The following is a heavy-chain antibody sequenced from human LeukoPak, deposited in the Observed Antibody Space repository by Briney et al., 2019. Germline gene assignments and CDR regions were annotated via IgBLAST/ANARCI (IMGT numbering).Heavy chain of an antibody. CDR3: ATSAGSYAYDFWSGYRPYYYYYYGMDV. CDR1: GGTFSSYA. CDR2: INPSGGST. Sequence: ASVKVSCKASGGTFSSYAISWVRQAPGQGLEWMGIINPSGGSTSYAQKFQGRVTMTRDTSTSTVYMELSSLRSEDTAVYYCATSAGSYAYDFWSGYRPYYYYYYGMDVWGQGTTVTVSS. V-gene: IGHV1-46*01. J-gene: IGHJ6*02. D-gene: IGHD3-3*01.